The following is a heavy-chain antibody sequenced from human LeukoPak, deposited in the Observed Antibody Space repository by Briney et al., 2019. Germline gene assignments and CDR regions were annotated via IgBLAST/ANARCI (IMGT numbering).Heavy chain of an antibody. D-gene: IGHD6-13*01. Sequence: ASVKVSCKASGYTFTSYDMHWVRRAPGQGLEWMGIIIPSGGGTSYAQKFQGRVTMTRDTSTSTVYMELSSLRSEDTAVYYCARVVAAAGIHFDYWGQGTLVTVSS. CDR2: IIPSGGGT. CDR1: GYTFTSYD. J-gene: IGHJ4*02. CDR3: ARVVAAAGIHFDY. V-gene: IGHV1-46*01.